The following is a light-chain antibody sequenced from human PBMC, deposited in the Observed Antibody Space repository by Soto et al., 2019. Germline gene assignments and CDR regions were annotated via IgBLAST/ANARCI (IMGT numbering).Light chain of an antibody. CDR1: SRNIGGYNV. CDR3: CSYVGATTYV. Sequence: QSVLTQPASVSGSPGQSITISCSGTSRNIGGYNVVSWYQQHPGKAPKVIVYEGIKRPSGVPDRFSGSTSGSTASLTISGLQAEDEAEYYCCSYVGATTYVFGRGTKVTVL. J-gene: IGLJ1*01. CDR2: EGI. V-gene: IGLV2-23*01.